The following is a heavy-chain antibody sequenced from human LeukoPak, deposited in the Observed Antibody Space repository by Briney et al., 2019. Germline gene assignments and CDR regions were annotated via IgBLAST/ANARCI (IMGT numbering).Heavy chain of an antibody. Sequence: SETLSLTCAVSGYSISSGYYWGWIRQPPGKRLEWIVSIFYSGSAYYNPALKSRVTISLDTSKNQFSLKLRSVTATDTAVYYCASINWSRSYFDYWGQGTLVTVSS. CDR1: GYSISSGYY. CDR2: IFYSGSA. V-gene: IGHV4-38-2*01. CDR3: ASINWSRSYFDY. J-gene: IGHJ4*02. D-gene: IGHD1-1*01.